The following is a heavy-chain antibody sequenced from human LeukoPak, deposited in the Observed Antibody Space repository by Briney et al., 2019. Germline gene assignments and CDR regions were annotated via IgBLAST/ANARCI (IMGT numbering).Heavy chain of an antibody. CDR3: ARGPTYYYDSSGYYWQAEIYFTFDP. CDR1: GFTFSNYA. Sequence: GGSLRLSCAASGFTFSNYAIHWVRQAPGKGLEWVAVISYDGYNSYYADSVKGRFTISRDNAKNSLYLQMNSLRAEDTAVYYCARGPTYYYDSSGYYWQAEIYFTFDPWGQGTLVTVSS. J-gene: IGHJ5*02. D-gene: IGHD3-22*01. CDR2: ISYDGYNS. V-gene: IGHV3-30-3*01.